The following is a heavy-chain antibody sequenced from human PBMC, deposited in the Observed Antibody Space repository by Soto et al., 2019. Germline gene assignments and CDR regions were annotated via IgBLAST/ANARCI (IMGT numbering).Heavy chain of an antibody. CDR3: ATSMLRRLFVFDF. Sequence: PGGSLRLSCAASGFIFSSYAMSWVRQAPGKGLEWVSGISVSGGSTYYADSVKGRFTISRDNFKNTLYLQMNSLRAEDTAVYYCATSMLRRLFVFDFWGQGTLVTFSS. V-gene: IGHV3-23*01. J-gene: IGHJ4*02. CDR2: ISVSGGST. D-gene: IGHD3-10*01. CDR1: GFIFSSYA.